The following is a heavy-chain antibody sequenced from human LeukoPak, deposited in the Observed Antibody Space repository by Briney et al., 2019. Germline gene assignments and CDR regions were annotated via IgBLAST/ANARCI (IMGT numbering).Heavy chain of an antibody. D-gene: IGHD4-17*01. CDR1: GGTFSSYA. V-gene: IGHV1-69*13. CDR2: IIPIFGTA. Sequence: SVKVSCKASGGTFSSYAISWVRQAPGQGLEWMGGIIPIFGTANYAQKFQGRVTITADESTSTAYMEPSSLRSEDTAVYYCARVASYGDYLYYYYGMDVWGQGTTVTVSS. J-gene: IGHJ6*02. CDR3: ARVASYGDYLYYYYGMDV.